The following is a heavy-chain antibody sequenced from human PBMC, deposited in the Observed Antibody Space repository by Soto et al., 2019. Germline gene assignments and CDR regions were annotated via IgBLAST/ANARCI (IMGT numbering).Heavy chain of an antibody. V-gene: IGHV3-30-3*01. CDR3: ARDLSPFSWFGERSYYYYGMDV. CDR2: ISYDGSNK. D-gene: IGHD3-10*01. CDR1: GFTFSSYA. Sequence: QVQLVESGGGVVQPGRSLRLSCAASGFTFSSYAMHWVRQAPGKGLEWVALISYDGSNKYYADSVKGRFTISRDNSKNTLYLQMNSLRAEDTAVYYCARDLSPFSWFGERSYYYYGMDVWGQGTTVTVSS. J-gene: IGHJ6*02.